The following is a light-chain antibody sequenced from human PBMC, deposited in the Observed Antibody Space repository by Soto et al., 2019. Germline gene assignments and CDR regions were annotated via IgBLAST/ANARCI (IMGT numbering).Light chain of an antibody. CDR1: ALPKQY. CDR2: KDC. J-gene: IGLJ3*02. V-gene: IGLV3-25*02. CDR3: QSADSSGTWV. Sequence: SYELTQPPSVSVSPGQTARITCSGDALPKQYAYWYQQKPGQAPVLVIYKDCERPSGIPERFSGSSSGTTVTLTINGVQTEDEADYYCQSADSSGTWVFGGGTKVTVL.